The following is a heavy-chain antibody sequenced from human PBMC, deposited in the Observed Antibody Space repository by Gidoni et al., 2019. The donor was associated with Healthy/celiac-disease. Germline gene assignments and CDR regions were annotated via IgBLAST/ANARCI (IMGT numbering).Heavy chain of an antibody. Sequence: QVQLVESGGGVVQPGRSLRLSCAASGFTFLSYGMHWVRQAPGKGLELVSVISYDGSNKYYADSVKGRFTISRDNSKNTLYLQMNSLRAEDTAVYYCAKGPDAFDIWGQGTMVTVSS. CDR2: ISYDGSNK. CDR3: AKGPDAFDI. CDR1: GFTFLSYG. J-gene: IGHJ3*02. V-gene: IGHV3-30*18.